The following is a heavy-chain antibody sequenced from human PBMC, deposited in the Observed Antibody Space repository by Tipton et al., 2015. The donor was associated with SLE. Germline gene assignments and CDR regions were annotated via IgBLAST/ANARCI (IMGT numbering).Heavy chain of an antibody. V-gene: IGHV4-38-2*02. CDR2: INHSGST. Sequence: GLVKPSGTLSLTCTVSGSSISRGYYWSWIRQPPGKGLEWIGEINHSGSTNYNPSLKSRVTISVDTSKNQFSLKLSSVTAADTAVYYCVRLRSKVLIDYWGQGTLVTVSS. CDR3: VRLRSKVLIDY. CDR1: GSSISRGYY. D-gene: IGHD2-8*01. J-gene: IGHJ4*02.